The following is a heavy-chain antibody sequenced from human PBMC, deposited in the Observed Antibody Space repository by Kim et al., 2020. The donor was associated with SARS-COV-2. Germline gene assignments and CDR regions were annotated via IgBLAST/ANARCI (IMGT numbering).Heavy chain of an antibody. D-gene: IGHD6-13*01. CDR2: ISGSGGRT. V-gene: IGHV3-23*01. CDR3: AKDGRSHTPGY. Sequence: GGSLRLSCAVSGFTFSSYDMSWVRQAPGKGLEWVSGISGSGGRTYYADSVKGRFTVSRDNSKNWLFLQMNSLRADDTAVYYCAKDGRSHTPGYWGQGTL. CDR1: GFTFSSYD. J-gene: IGHJ4*02.